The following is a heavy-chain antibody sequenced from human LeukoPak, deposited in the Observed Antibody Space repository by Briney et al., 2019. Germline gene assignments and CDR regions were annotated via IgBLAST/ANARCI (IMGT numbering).Heavy chain of an antibody. V-gene: IGHV1-24*01. D-gene: IGHD3-10*01. J-gene: IGHJ4*02. CDR3: ATDLGSGSYTFDY. Sequence: ASVKVSCKVSGYTLTELSMHWVRQAPGKGLEWMGGFDPEDGVTIYAQKFQGRVTMTEDTSTDTAYMELSSLRSEDTAVYYCATDLGSGSYTFDYWGQGTLVTVSS. CDR1: GYTLTELS. CDR2: FDPEDGVT.